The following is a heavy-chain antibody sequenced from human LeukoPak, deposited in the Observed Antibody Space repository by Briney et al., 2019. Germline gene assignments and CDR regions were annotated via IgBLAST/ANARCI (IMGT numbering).Heavy chain of an antibody. Sequence: GGSLRLSCAASGFTFSSYAMSWVRQAPGKGLEWVSAIGGRDGSTYYADSVKGRFTISRDNSKNTLYVQMNSLRAEDTAVYYCAKGHYYDSGSLDYWGQGTLVTVSS. D-gene: IGHD3-10*01. CDR3: AKGHYYDSGSLDY. CDR1: GFTFSSYA. J-gene: IGHJ4*02. V-gene: IGHV3-23*01. CDR2: IGGRDGST.